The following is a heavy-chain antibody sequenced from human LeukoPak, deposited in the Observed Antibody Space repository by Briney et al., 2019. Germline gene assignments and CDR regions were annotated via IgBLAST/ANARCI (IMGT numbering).Heavy chain of an antibody. J-gene: IGHJ3*02. V-gene: IGHV1-18*01. CDR2: ISAYNSNT. CDR3: ARDYGDYGFDAFDI. CDR1: GYTFSSYG. Sequence: GASVKVSCKASGYTFSSYGISWVRQAPGQELEWLGWISAYNSNTNYAQKVQGRVSMSTDTSTSIAYMELRSLRSDDTAVYYCARDYGDYGFDAFDIWGQGTMITVSS. D-gene: IGHD4-17*01.